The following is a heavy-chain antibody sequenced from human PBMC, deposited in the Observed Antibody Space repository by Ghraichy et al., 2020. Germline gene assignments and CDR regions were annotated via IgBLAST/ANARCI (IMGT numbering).Heavy chain of an antibody. J-gene: IGHJ6*02. Sequence: LSLTCAASGFTFSSYWMHWVRQAPGKGLVWVSRINSDGSSTSYADSVKGRFTISRDNAKNTLYLQMNSLRAEDTAVYYCARGDVVVPAPGMDVWGQGTTVTVSS. CDR2: INSDGSST. V-gene: IGHV3-74*01. CDR3: ARGDVVVPAPGMDV. CDR1: GFTFSSYW. D-gene: IGHD2-2*01.